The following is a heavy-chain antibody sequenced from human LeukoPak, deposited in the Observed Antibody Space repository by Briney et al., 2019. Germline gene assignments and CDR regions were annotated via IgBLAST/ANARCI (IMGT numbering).Heavy chain of an antibody. CDR2: INPSGGST. D-gene: IGHD3-9*01. V-gene: IGHV1-46*01. Sequence: ASVKVSCKASGYTFTGYYMHWVRQAPGQGLEWMGIINPSGGSTSYAQKFQGRVTMTRDMSTSTVYMELSSLRSEDTAVYYCARIMEDFDWLLSYYFDYWGQGTLVTVSS. J-gene: IGHJ4*02. CDR1: GYTFTGYY. CDR3: ARIMEDFDWLLSYYFDY.